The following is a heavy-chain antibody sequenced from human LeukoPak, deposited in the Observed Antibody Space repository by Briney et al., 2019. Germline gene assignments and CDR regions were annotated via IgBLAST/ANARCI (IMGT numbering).Heavy chain of an antibody. CDR1: GFTFSSYE. CDR3: ARDRYDFWSGYPASYFDL. CDR2: ISSSGSTI. V-gene: IGHV3-48*03. D-gene: IGHD3-3*01. J-gene: IGHJ2*01. Sequence: GGSLRLSCAASGFTFSSYEMNWARQAPGKGLEWVSYISSSGSTIYYADSVKGRFTISRDNAKNSLYLQMNSLRAEDTAVYYCARDRYDFWSGYPASYFDLWGRGTLVTVSS.